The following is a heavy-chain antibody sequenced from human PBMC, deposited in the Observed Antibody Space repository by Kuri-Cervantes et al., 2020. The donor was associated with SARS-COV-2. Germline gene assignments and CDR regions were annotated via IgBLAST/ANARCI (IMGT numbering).Heavy chain of an antibody. CDR3: ARDARRDEGYYFDY. CDR2: IIPIFGTA. Sequence: SVKVSCKASGGTFSSYAISWVRQAPGQGLEWMGGIIPIFGTANYAQKFQGRVTITTDESTSTAYMELSSLRSEDTAVYFCARDARRDEGYYFDYWGQGTLVTVSS. D-gene: IGHD5-24*01. CDR1: GGTFSSYA. J-gene: IGHJ4*02. V-gene: IGHV1-69*05.